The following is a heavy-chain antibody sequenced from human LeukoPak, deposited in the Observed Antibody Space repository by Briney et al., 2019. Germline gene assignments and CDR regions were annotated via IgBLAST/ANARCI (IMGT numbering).Heavy chain of an antibody. CDR3: ARGTGDSCKD. CDR2: TYYRSKWRN. J-gene: IGHJ4*02. D-gene: IGHD3-22*01. CDR1: GDSVPSNSAS. V-gene: IGHV6-1*01. Sequence: SQTLSLTCAISGDSVPSNSASWNWIRQSPSRGLEWLGRTYYRSKWRNDYAVSVKSRITISPDTSKNQFSLQLNAVTPEDTAVYYCARGTGDSCKDWGLGTLVTVSS.